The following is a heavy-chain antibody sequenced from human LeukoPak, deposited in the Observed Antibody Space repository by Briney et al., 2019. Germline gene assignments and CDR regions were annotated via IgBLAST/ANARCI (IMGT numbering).Heavy chain of an antibody. CDR2: IYYSGST. J-gene: IGHJ3*02. CDR3: ARGARDSDAFDI. D-gene: IGHD3-10*01. Sequence: SETLSLTCTVSGGSISSYYWSWIRQPPGKGLEWIGYIYYSGSTNYNPSLKSRVTISVDTSKNQFSLKLSSVTAADTAVYYCARGARDSDAFDIWGQGTMVTVSS. CDR1: GGSISSYY. V-gene: IGHV4-59*01.